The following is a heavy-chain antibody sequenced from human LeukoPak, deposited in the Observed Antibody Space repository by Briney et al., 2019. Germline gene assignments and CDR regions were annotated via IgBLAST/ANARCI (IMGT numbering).Heavy chain of an antibody. J-gene: IGHJ4*02. CDR3: ATNARYYGSGSFKY. D-gene: IGHD3-10*01. V-gene: IGHV1-24*01. CDR1: GYTLTELS. CDR2: FDPEDGET. Sequence: GASVKVSCKVSGYTLTELSMHWVRQAPGKGLEWIGGFDPEDGETIYAQKFQGRVTMTEDTSTDTAYMELSSLRSEDTAVYYCATNARYYGSGSFKYWGQGTLVTVSS.